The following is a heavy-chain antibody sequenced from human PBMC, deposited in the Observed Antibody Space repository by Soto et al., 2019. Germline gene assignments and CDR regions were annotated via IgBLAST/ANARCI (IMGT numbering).Heavy chain of an antibody. CDR1: GYSFTSYW. D-gene: IGHD2-15*01. CDR2: IYPGDSDT. J-gene: IGHJ6*03. V-gene: IGHV5-51*01. CDR3: ARHGGDCSGGSCYPNYYYYYYMDV. Sequence: RGESLKISCKGSGYSFTSYWIGWVRQMPGKGLEWMGIIYPGDSDTRYSPSFQGQVTISADKSISTAYLQWSSLKASDTAMYYCARHGGDCSGGSCYPNYYYYYYMDVWGKGTTVTVSS.